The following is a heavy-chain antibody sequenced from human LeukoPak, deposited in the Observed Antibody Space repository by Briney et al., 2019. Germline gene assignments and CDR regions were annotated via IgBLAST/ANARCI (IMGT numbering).Heavy chain of an antibody. D-gene: IGHD1-26*01. CDR3: AKPPLDSGSFISRRYFKH. V-gene: IGHV3-23*01. J-gene: IGHJ1*01. CDR1: GFTFSNYA. CDR2: ISGSGGTT. Sequence: GGSLRLSCAASGFTFSNYAMSWVRQAPGQGLEWVSAISGSGGTTDYADSVKGRFIISRDNSKNTLFLQLNSLRAEDTAVYYCAKPPLDSGSFISRRYFKHWGQGTLVTVSS.